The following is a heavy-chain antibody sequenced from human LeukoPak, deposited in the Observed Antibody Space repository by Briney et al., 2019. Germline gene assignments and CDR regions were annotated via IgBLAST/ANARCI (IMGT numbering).Heavy chain of an antibody. CDR3: AGPVYDFWSGSLYGMDV. V-gene: IGHV3-74*01. CDR2: INSDGSST. J-gene: IGHJ6*02. D-gene: IGHD3-3*01. CDR1: GFTFSSYW. Sequence: PGGSLRLSCAASGFTFSSYWMHWVRQAPGKGLVWVSRINSDGSSTSYADSVKGRFTISRDNAKNTLYLQMNSLRAEDTAVYYCAGPVYDFWSGSLYGMDVWGQGTTVTVSS.